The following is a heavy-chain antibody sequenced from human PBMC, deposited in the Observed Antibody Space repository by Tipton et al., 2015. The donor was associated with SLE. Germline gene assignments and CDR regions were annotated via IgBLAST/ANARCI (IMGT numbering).Heavy chain of an antibody. Sequence: SLRLSCAASGFTFSSYEMNWVRQAPGKGLEWVSYISSSGSTIYYADSVKGRFTISRDNAKNSLYLQMNSLRAEDTAVYYCARVPRITIFGVAYDAFDIWGQGTMVTVSS. D-gene: IGHD3-3*01. J-gene: IGHJ3*02. CDR3: ARVPRITIFGVAYDAFDI. CDR2: ISSSGSTI. CDR1: GFTFSSYE. V-gene: IGHV3-48*03.